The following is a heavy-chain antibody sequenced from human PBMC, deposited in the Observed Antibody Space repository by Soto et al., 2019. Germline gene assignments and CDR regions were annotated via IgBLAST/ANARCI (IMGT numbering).Heavy chain of an antibody. CDR3: ALNGRGIQLIRH. CDR1: GFTFSSYA. Sequence: PGGSLRLSCAASGFTFSSYAMSWVRQAPGKGLEWVSAISGSGGSTYYADSVKGRFTISRDNSKNTLYLQMNSLRAEDTAVYYCALNGRGIQLIRHWGQGTLVTVSS. V-gene: IGHV3-23*01. CDR2: ISGSGGST. D-gene: IGHD6-13*01. J-gene: IGHJ4*02.